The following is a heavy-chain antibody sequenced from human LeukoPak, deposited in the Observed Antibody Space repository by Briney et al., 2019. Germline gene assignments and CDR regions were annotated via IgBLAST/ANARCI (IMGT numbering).Heavy chain of an antibody. J-gene: IGHJ6*03. V-gene: IGHV1-69*05. CDR1: GGTFSSYA. CDR2: IIPIFGTA. D-gene: IGHD5-18*01. Sequence: SVKVSCKASGGTFSSYAISWVRQAPGQGLEWMGGIIPIFGTANYAQKFQGRVTITTDESTSTAYMELSSLRSEDTAVYYCAREITAMVTTLSGYYYYMDVWGKGTTVTVSS. CDR3: AREITAMVTTLSGYYYYMDV.